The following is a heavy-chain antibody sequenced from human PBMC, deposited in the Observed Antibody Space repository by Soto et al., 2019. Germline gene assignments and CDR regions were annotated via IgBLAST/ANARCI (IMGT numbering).Heavy chain of an antibody. D-gene: IGHD4-17*01. CDR2: IIPIFGTA. CDR3: ARRAVYGDYVGAFDI. CDR1: GGTFSSYA. V-gene: IGHV1-69*13. Sequence: ASVKVSCKASGGTFSSYAISWVRQAPGQGLEWMGGIIPIFGTANYAQKFQGRVTITADESTSTAYMELSSLRSEDTAVYYCARRAVYGDYVGAFDIWGQGTMVTVSS. J-gene: IGHJ3*02.